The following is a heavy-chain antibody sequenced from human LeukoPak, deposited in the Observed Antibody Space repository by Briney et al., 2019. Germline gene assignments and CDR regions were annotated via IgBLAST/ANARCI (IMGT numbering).Heavy chain of an antibody. CDR1: GFTFSSYA. Sequence: SGGSLRLSCAASGFTFSSYAVHWVRQAPGKGLEWVAVISYDGSNKYYADSVKGRFTISRDNSKNTLYLQMNSLRAEDTAVYYCARDRYSSSWYSSYYYYYGMDVWGQGTTVTVSS. CDR2: ISYDGSNK. V-gene: IGHV3-30-3*01. D-gene: IGHD6-13*01. CDR3: ARDRYSSSWYSSYYYYYGMDV. J-gene: IGHJ6*02.